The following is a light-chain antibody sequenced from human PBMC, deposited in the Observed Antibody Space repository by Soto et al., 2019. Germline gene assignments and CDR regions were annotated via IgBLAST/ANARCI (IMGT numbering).Light chain of an antibody. J-gene: IGLJ3*02. V-gene: IGLV2-23*02. CDR3: CSYAGSSRV. CDR1: SSDVGSYNL. Sequence: QSALTQPASVSGSPGQSITISCTGTSSDVGSYNLVSWYQQHPGKAPKLMIYEVSKRPSGVSNRFSGSKSGNTASLTISGLQAEDEADYYCCSYAGSSRVFGGGNQLTVL. CDR2: EVS.